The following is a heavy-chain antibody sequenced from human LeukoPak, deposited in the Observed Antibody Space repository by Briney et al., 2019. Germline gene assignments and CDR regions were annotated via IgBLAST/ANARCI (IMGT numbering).Heavy chain of an antibody. V-gene: IGHV3-53*01. CDR1: GFTVSSNY. J-gene: IGHJ4*02. Sequence: GGSLRLSCAASGFTVSSNYMSWVRQAPGKGLEWVSVIYSGGSTYYADSVKGRFTISRDNSKNTLYLQMNSLRAEDTAVYFCAKSRSGSANWALQIFDNWGQGTLVTVSS. D-gene: IGHD1-1*01. CDR3: AKSRSGSANWALQIFDN. CDR2: IYSGGST.